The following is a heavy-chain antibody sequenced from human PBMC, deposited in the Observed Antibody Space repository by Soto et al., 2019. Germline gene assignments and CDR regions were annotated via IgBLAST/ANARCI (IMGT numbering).Heavy chain of an antibody. V-gene: IGHV4-34*01. D-gene: IGHD3-10*01. CDR3: ARQRNTMVRGVIYNWFDP. CDR2: INHSGST. Sequence: PSETLSLTCAVYGGSFSGYYCSWIRQPPGKGLEWIGEINHSGSTNYNPSLKSRVTISVDTSKNQFSLKLSSVTAADTAVYYCARQRNTMVRGVIYNWFDPWGQGTLVTVSS. J-gene: IGHJ5*02. CDR1: GGSFSGYY.